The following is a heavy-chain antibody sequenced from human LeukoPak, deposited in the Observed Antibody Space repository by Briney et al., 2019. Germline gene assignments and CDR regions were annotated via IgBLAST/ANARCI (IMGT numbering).Heavy chain of an antibody. J-gene: IGHJ4*02. CDR1: GGSISSYY. CDR2: IYYSGST. CDR3: ARVGNSVTYYYDSSGPFDY. V-gene: IGHV4-59*01. Sequence: SETLSLTCTVSGGSISSYYWSWIRQPPGKGLEWIGYIYYSGSTNYNPSLKSRVTISVDTSKNQFSLKLSSVTAADTAVYYCARVGNSVTYYYDSSGPFDYWGQGTLVTVSS. D-gene: IGHD3-22*01.